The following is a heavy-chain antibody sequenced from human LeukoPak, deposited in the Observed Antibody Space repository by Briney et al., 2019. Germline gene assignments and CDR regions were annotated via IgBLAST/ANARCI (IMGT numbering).Heavy chain of an antibody. D-gene: IGHD1-26*01. Sequence: GGSLRLSCAASGFTVSSNYMYWVRQAPGKGLEWVSVIYSGGSTYYADSVKGRFTISRHNSKNTLYLQMNSLRAEDTAVYYCAKDLGGASDYWGQGTLVTVSS. J-gene: IGHJ4*02. CDR1: GFTVSSNY. V-gene: IGHV3-53*04. CDR2: IYSGGST. CDR3: AKDLGGASDY.